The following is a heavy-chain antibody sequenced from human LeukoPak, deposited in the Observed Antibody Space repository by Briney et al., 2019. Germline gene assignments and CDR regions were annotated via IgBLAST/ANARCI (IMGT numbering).Heavy chain of an antibody. CDR3: AREIGVAGAASLDS. CDR2: IYHTGST. D-gene: IGHD6-19*01. V-gene: IGHV4-4*02. CDR1: GGSISSNNW. Sequence: SETLSLTCAVSGGSISSNNWWHWVRQSPGMGLEWIGEIYHTGSTYYNPSLKSRVTLSVDKSKNHFSLKLTSVTAADTAVYYCAREIGVAGAASLDSWGQGTLVTVSS. J-gene: IGHJ4*02.